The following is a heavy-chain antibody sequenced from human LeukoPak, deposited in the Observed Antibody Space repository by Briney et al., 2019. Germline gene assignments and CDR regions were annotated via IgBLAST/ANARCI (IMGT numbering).Heavy chain of an antibody. CDR1: GFTFSSYS. CDR3: ARDYCSSTSCGAFDI. J-gene: IGHJ3*02. Sequence: GGSLRLSCAASGFTFSSYSMNWVRQAPGKGLEWVSSISSSSSYIYYADSVKGRFTISRDNAKNSLYLQMNSLRAEDTAVYYCARDYCSSTSCGAFDIWGQGTMVTVSS. CDR2: ISSSSSYI. D-gene: IGHD2-2*01. V-gene: IGHV3-21*01.